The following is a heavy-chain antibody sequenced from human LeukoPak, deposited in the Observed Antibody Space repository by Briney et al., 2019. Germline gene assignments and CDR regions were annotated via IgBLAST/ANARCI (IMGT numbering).Heavy chain of an antibody. V-gene: IGHV4-59*01. CDR2: IYYSGST. CDR1: GGSISGYY. Sequence: SETLSLTCTVSGGSISGYYWSWIRQPPGKGLEWIGYIYYSGSTNYNPSLKSRVTISVDTSKNQFSLKLSSVTAADTAVYYYARNDVWSGYYNYWGQGTVVTVSS. CDR3: ARNDVWSGYYNY. J-gene: IGHJ4*02. D-gene: IGHD3-3*01.